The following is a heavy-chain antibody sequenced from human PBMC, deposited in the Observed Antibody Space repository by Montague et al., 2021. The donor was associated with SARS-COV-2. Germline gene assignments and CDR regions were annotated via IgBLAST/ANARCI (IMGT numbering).Heavy chain of an antibody. D-gene: IGHD3-16*01. CDR1: GGSISSDY. V-gene: IGHV4-59*08. CDR3: ARHYDHSSRVDS. J-gene: IGHJ4*02. Sequence: SETLSLTCTVSGGSISSDYWTWIRQLPGKGLEWIGFVYYRGNTXXXPSXRGRVTISVDTSSNHFSLTLSSVTAADTAIYYCARHYDHSSRVDSWGQGTLVTVSS. CDR2: VYYRGNT.